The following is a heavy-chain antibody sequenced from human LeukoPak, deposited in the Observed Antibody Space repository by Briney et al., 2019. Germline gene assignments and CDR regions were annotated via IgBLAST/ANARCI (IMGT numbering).Heavy chain of an antibody. D-gene: IGHD2-15*01. J-gene: IGHJ4*02. Sequence: GGSLRLSCAASGFTFSSYSMNWVRQAPGKGLEWVSSISSSSSYIYYADSVKGRFTISRDNAKNSLYLQVNSLRAEDTAVYYCARGHYCSGGSCYSDYWGQGTLVTVSS. CDR1: GFTFSSYS. V-gene: IGHV3-21*01. CDR2: ISSSSSYI. CDR3: ARGHYCSGGSCYSDY.